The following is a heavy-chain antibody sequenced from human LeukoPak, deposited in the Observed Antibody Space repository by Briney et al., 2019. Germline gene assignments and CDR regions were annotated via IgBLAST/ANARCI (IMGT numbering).Heavy chain of an antibody. V-gene: IGHV4-34*01. CDR1: GGSFSGCY. D-gene: IGHD3-10*01. CDR3: ARQRWFGELFSFDY. J-gene: IGHJ4*02. Sequence: PSETLSLTCAVYGGSFSGCYWGWIRQPPGKGLEWIGEINHSGSTNYNPSLKSRVTISVDTSKNQVSLKLSSVTAADTAVYYCARQRWFGELFSFDYWGQGTLVTVSS. CDR2: INHSGST.